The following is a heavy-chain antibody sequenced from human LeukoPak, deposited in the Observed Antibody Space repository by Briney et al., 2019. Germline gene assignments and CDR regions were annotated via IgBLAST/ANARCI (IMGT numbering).Heavy chain of an antibody. J-gene: IGHJ6*03. Sequence: ASVKDSCKASGYTFTSYDINWVRQATGQGLKWMGWMNPNSGNTGYAQKFQGRVTITRNTSISTAYMELSSLRSEDTAVYYCARGLEERTKDYYYYYMDVWSKGTTVTVSS. CDR2: MNPNSGNT. D-gene: IGHD1-1*01. V-gene: IGHV1-8*03. CDR3: ARGLEERTKDYYYYYMDV. CDR1: GYTFTSYD.